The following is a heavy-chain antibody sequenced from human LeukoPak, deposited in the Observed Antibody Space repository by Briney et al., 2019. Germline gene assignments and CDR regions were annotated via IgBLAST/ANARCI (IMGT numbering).Heavy chain of an antibody. CDR3: ARDPRYYGDYLEDAFDI. D-gene: IGHD4-17*01. CDR1: GGSISSSSYY. V-gene: IGHV4-39*07. J-gene: IGHJ3*02. Sequence: SETLSLTCTVSGGSISSSSYYWGWIRQPPGKGLEWIGSIYYSGSTYYNPSLKSRVTISVDTSKNQFSLKLSSVTAADTAVYYCARDPRYYGDYLEDAFDIWGQGTMVTVSS. CDR2: IYYSGST.